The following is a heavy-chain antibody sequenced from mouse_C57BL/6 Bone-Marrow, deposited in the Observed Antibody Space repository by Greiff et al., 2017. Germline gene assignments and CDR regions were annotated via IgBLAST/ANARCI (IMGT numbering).Heavy chain of an antibody. CDR1: GYTFTSYW. J-gene: IGHJ1*03. D-gene: IGHD4-1*01. V-gene: IGHV1-61*01. CDR3: ARKLTGKWYFDV. Sequence: QVHVKQPGAELVRPGSSVKLSCKASGYTFTSYWMDWVKQRPGQGLEWIGNIYPSDSETHYNQKLKDKATLTVDKSSSTAYMQLSSLTSEDSAVYYCARKLTGKWYFDVWGTGTTVTVSS. CDR2: IYPSDSET.